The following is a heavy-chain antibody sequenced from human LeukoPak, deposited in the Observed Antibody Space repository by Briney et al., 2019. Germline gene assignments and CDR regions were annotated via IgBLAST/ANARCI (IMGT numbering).Heavy chain of an antibody. V-gene: IGHV3-74*01. CDR2: ISGDGSST. D-gene: IGHD1-7*01. CDR1: GFTFSNHW. J-gene: IGHJ4*02. Sequence: GGSLRLSCAASGFTFSNHWMHWVRRAPGKGLVWVSRISGDGSSTRYADSVKGRFTISRDNAKNTLFLQMNSLRAEDTAVYYCARDNNWNYPDYWGQGTLVTVSS. CDR3: ARDNNWNYPDY.